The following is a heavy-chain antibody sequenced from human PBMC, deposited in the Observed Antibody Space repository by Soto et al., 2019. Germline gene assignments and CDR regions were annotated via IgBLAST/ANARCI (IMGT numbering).Heavy chain of an antibody. CDR3: ARTDIVVVPAADPQYHWNQYNWFDS. D-gene: IGHD2-2*01. CDR2: IYYSGST. CDR1: GGSISSGGYY. Sequence: SETLSLTCTVSGGSISSGGYYWSWIRQHPGKGLEWLGYIYYSGSTYYNPSLKSRVTISVDTSKNRFSLKLSSVTAADTAVYYCARTDIVVVPAADPQYHWNQYNWFDSWGQGTLVTVSS. J-gene: IGHJ5*01. V-gene: IGHV4-31*02.